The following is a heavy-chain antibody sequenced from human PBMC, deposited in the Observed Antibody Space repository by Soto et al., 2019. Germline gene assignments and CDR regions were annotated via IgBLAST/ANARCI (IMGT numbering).Heavy chain of an antibody. D-gene: IGHD3-3*01. J-gene: IGHJ4*02. V-gene: IGHV3-23*01. Sequence: EVQLLESGGGLVQPGGSLRLSCAAYGFTFSSYAMSWVRQAPGKGLEWVSAISGSGGSTYYADTVKGRFTIARDNSKNTLYLQMNSLRADDTAVYYCASGLNTYYDFCSGYILVDYWGQGTLVTVSS. CDR2: ISGSGGST. CDR1: GFTFSSYA. CDR3: ASGLNTYYDFCSGYILVDY.